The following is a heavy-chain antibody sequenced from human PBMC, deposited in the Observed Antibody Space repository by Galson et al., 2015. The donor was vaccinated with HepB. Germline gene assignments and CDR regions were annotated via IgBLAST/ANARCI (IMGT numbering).Heavy chain of an antibody. J-gene: IGHJ2*01. CDR3: ARYCSSTSCYVLNGGFDL. Sequence: SVKVSCKASGGTFSSYAISWVRQAPGQGLEWMGGIIPIFGTANYAQKFQGRVTITADESTSTAYMELSSLRSEDTAVYYCARYCSSTSCYVLNGGFDLCGRGTLDTVSS. CDR2: IIPIFGTA. CDR1: GGTFSSYA. V-gene: IGHV1-69*13. D-gene: IGHD2-2*01.